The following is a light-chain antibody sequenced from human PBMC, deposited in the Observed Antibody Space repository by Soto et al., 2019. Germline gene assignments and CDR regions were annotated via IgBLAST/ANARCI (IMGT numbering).Light chain of an antibody. V-gene: IGLV2-14*01. CDR3: TSYAGTSTHWV. Sequence: QSALTQPASVSGSPGQSIAISCTGTSSDVGAYNHVSWYQQHPGNAPKLIISEVSSRPSGVSDRFSGSKSGNTASLTISGLRTEDEADYYCTSYAGTSTHWVFGGGTKLTVL. J-gene: IGLJ3*02. CDR1: SSDVGAYNH. CDR2: EVS.